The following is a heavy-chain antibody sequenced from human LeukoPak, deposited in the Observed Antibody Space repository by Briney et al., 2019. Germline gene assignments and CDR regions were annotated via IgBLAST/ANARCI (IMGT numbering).Heavy chain of an antibody. J-gene: IGHJ3*02. CDR1: GFTFSSYG. CDR2: ISYDGSNK. Sequence: GGSLRLSCAASGFTFSSYGMHWVRQAPGKGLEWVAVISYDGSNKYYADSVKGRFTISRDNSKNTLYLQMNSLRAEDTAVYYCAKSRWGAFDIWGQGTMVTVSS. D-gene: IGHD1-26*01. V-gene: IGHV3-30*18. CDR3: AKSRWGAFDI.